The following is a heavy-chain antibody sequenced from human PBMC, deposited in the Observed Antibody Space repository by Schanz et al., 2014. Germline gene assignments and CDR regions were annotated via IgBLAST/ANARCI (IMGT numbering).Heavy chain of an antibody. CDR2: ISGSGGTT. Sequence: EVQLLESGGGLVQPGGSLRLSCAASGFTFSSYAMSWVRQAPGRGLEWVSGISGSGGTTHYADSVEGRFTISRVNSKNTLYLRMKGLRAEDTAVYYCAKGRRGYFDSSGSYWGTFDFWGQGTLGSVSS. V-gene: IGHV3-23*01. D-gene: IGHD3-22*01. CDR1: GFTFSSYA. J-gene: IGHJ4*02. CDR3: AKGRRGYFDSSGSYWGTFDF.